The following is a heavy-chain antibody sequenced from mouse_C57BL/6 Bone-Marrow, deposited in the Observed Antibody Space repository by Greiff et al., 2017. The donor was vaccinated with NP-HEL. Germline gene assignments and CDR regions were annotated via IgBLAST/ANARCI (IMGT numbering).Heavy chain of an antibody. Sequence: VKVVESGAELARPGASVKMSCKASGYTFTSYTMHWVKQRPGQGLEWIGYINPSSGYTKYNQKFKDKATLTADKSSSTAYMQLSSLTSEDSAVYYCAIIYYGNFYYAMDYWGQGTSVTVSS. CDR3: AIIYYGNFYYAMDY. J-gene: IGHJ4*01. D-gene: IGHD2-1*01. CDR2: INPSSGYT. V-gene: IGHV1-4*01. CDR1: GYTFTSYT.